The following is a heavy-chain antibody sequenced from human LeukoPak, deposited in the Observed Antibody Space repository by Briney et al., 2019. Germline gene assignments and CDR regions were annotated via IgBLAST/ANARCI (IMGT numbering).Heavy chain of an antibody. J-gene: IGHJ4*02. CDR2: ITGDGSST. V-gene: IGHV3-23*01. CDR1: GFTFSNYA. D-gene: IGHD2-21*02. Sequence: GASLRLSCAASGFTFSNYAMGWVRQAPGKGLEWVSAITGDGSSTYNADSVKGRFTVSRDNSKNTLYLQMNSLRAEDTATYNCAKARIVVVTALDYWGQGTLVIVSS. CDR3: AKARIVVVTALDY.